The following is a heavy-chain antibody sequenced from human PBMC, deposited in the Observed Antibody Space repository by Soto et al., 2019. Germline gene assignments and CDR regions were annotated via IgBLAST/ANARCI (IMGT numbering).Heavy chain of an antibody. CDR1: GGSVSSESYY. CDR2: VENSGST. V-gene: IGHV4-61*01. J-gene: IGHJ5*02. D-gene: IGHD2-21*01. Sequence: GTLSLTCSVSGGSVSSESYYWSWIRQTPGKGLEWIGNVENSGSTKYNPSLKSRVTISVDTSKNQFSLKLSSVTGADTAVYYCARERGDSHWIDPWGQGTLVTVSS. CDR3: ARERGDSHWIDP.